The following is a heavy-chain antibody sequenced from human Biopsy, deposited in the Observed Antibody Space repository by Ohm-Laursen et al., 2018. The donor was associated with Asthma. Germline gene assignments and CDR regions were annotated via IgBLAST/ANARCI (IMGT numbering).Heavy chain of an antibody. CDR1: GFTFSRYV. J-gene: IGHJ6*02. V-gene: IGHV3-30*04. CDR3: AREPIRATYFYGMDV. D-gene: IGHD3-3*02. CDR2: ISNDGKNE. Sequence: SLRLSCTASGFTFSRYVMHWVRQAPGKGLEWVAVISNDGKNEYYGDSVKGRFTISRDKSKSTLYLQLSSLRAEDTAVYFCAREPIRATYFYGMDVWGQGTTVTVSS.